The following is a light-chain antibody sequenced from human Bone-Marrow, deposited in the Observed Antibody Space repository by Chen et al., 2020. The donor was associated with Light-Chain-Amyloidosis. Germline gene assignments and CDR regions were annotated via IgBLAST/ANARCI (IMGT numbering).Light chain of an antibody. J-gene: IGLJ2*01. CDR2: AVH. Sequence: QSALTQPASVSGSPGQWITISWSGTSSDIGDNKFVSWYQQRPGRGPKLLIFAVHNRPSGVSDRFSGSKVDNTASLTISGLRAEDEADYYCFSSTSTSPVLFGGGTKLTVL. CDR1: SSDIGDNKF. V-gene: IGLV2-14*01. CDR3: FSSTSTSPVL.